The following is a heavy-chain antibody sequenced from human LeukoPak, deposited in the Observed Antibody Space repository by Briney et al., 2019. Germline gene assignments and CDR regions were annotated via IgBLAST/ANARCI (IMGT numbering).Heavy chain of an antibody. J-gene: IGHJ4*02. V-gene: IGHV3-33*01. Sequence: PGGSLRLSCAASGFTFSSYGMHWVRQAPGKGLEWVAVIWYDGSNKYYADSVKGRFTISRDNSKNTLYLQMNSLRAEDTAVYYCARDGESKEEITMVRGVTDYWGQGTLVTVSS. CDR1: GFTFSSYG. D-gene: IGHD3-10*01. CDR2: IWYDGSNK. CDR3: ARDGESKEEITMVRGVTDY.